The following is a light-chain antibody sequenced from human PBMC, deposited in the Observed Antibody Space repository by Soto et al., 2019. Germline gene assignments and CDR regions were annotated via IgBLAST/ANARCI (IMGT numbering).Light chain of an antibody. CDR1: QGISSN. V-gene: IGKV3-20*01. Sequence: EIVMTQSPATLSVSPGDRATHSCRASQGISSNLAWYQQRPGQAPRLLIYGASGRAAGIPDRFSGSGSGTDFTLSISRLEPEDFAVYYCQQYGVSPTFGGGTKVDIK. CDR2: GAS. CDR3: QQYGVSPT. J-gene: IGKJ4*01.